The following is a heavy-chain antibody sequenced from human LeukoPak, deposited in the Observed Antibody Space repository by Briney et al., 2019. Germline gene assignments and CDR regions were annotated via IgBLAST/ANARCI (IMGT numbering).Heavy chain of an antibody. J-gene: IGHJ4*02. D-gene: IGHD2-2*02. Sequence: PGGSLRLSCAASGFTFSSYSMNWVRQAPGKGLEWVSSISSSSSYIYYADSVKGRFTISRDNAKNSLYLQMNSLRAEDTAVYYCARDRYCSSTSCYTWFDYWGQGTLVTVSS. CDR1: GFTFSSYS. CDR3: ARDRYCSSTSCYTWFDY. CDR2: ISSSSSYI. V-gene: IGHV3-21*01.